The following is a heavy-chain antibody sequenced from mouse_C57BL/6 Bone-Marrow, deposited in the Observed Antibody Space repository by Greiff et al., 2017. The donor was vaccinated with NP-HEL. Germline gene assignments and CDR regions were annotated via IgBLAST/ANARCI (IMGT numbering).Heavy chain of an antibody. J-gene: IGHJ1*03. CDR3: ARRDCYWYFEV. Sequence: VQLQQSGPELVKPGASVKISCKASGYSFTGYYMNWVKQSPEKSLEWIGEINPSTGGTTYNQKFKAKATLPVDKSSSTAYMQLKSLNSEDSAVYYCARRDCYWYFEVWGTGTTGTVSS. CDR1: GYSFTGYY. CDR2: INPSTGGT. V-gene: IGHV1-42*01.